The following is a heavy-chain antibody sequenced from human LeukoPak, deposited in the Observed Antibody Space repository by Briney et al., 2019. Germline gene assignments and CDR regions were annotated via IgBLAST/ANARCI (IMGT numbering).Heavy chain of an antibody. V-gene: IGHV1-46*01. J-gene: IGHJ4*02. D-gene: IGHD3-22*01. CDR3: ARSYYYDSSGYILITYFDY. Sequence: ASVKVSCKASGYTFTSYYMHWVRQAPGQGLEWMGIINPSGGSTSYAQKFQGRVTMTRDTSTSTVYMELSSLRSDDTAVYYCARSYYYDSSGYILITYFDYWGQGTLVTVSS. CDR2: INPSGGST. CDR1: GYTFTSYY.